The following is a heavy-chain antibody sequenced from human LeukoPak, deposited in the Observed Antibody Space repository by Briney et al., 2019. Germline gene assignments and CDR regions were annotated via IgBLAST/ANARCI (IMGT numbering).Heavy chain of an antibody. CDR1: GYTFTSYA. CDR3: ARGSRILTGYYKGNFDY. V-gene: IGHV1-3*01. J-gene: IGHJ4*02. CDR2: INAGNGNT. Sequence: ASVKVSCKASGYTFTSYAMHWVRQAPGQRLEWMGWINAGNGNTQYSQNFQGRVTMTRDTSASTAYMELSSLRSEGTAVYYCARGSRILTGYYKGNFDYWGQGTLVTVSS. D-gene: IGHD3-9*01.